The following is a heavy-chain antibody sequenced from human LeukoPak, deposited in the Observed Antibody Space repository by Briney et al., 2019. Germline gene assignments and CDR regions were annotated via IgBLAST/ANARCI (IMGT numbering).Heavy chain of an antibody. CDR2: IYYSGNT. V-gene: IGHV4-39*01. CDR3: ARLFSSSWYRGAFDL. D-gene: IGHD6-13*01. J-gene: IGHJ3*01. CDR1: GGSISSGDYY. Sequence: SQTLSLTCTVSGGSISSGDYYWGWIRQPPGKGLEWIGSIYYSGNTYYNPSLKSRVTISVDTSKNQFSLKLSSVTAADTAVYYCARLFSSSWYRGAFDLWGQGTMVTVSS.